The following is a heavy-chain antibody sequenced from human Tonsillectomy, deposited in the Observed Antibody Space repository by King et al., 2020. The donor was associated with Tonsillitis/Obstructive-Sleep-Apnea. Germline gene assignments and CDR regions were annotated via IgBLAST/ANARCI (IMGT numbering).Heavy chain of an antibody. Sequence: EVQLVESGGGLVQPGGSLRLSCAASGFTFSSYSMNWVRQAPGKGLEWVSYISSSSSTIYYADSVKGRFTISRDNAKNSLYLQMNSLRDEDTAVYYCARDIGGNGGYYYYYMDVWGKGTTVTVSS. CDR3: ARDIGGNGGYYYYYMDV. D-gene: IGHD3-16*01. J-gene: IGHJ6*03. V-gene: IGHV3-48*02. CDR2: ISSSSSTI. CDR1: GFTFSSYS.